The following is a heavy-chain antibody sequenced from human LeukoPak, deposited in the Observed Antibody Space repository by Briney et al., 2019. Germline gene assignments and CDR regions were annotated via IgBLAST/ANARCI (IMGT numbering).Heavy chain of an antibody. CDR2: IWLDGSNK. CDR1: GFTFSSFG. V-gene: IGHV3-33*01. D-gene: IGHD6-19*01. CDR3: ARDRYGSGNGWFDP. J-gene: IGHJ5*02. Sequence: GTSLRLSCAASGFTFSSFGMHWVRQAPGKGLEWVALIWLDGSNKYYAESVKGRFTISRDNSKNTLYLQMNSLRGEDTAIYFCARDRYGSGNGWFDPWGQGTLVTVSS.